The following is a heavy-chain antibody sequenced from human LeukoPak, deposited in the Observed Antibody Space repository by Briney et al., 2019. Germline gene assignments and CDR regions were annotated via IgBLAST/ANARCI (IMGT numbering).Heavy chain of an antibody. Sequence: ASVKVSCKASGYTFTGYYMHWVRQAPGKGLEWMGGFDPEDGETIYAQKFQGRVTMTEDTSTDTAYMELGSLRSEDTAVYYCARAVAGLFDYWGQGTLVTVSS. D-gene: IGHD6-19*01. CDR3: ARAVAGLFDY. CDR2: FDPEDGET. V-gene: IGHV1-24*01. J-gene: IGHJ4*02. CDR1: GYTFTGYY.